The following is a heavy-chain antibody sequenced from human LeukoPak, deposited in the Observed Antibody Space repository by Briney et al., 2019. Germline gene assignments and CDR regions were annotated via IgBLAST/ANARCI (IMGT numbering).Heavy chain of an antibody. J-gene: IGHJ5*02. Sequence: SETLSLTCTVSGGSISSYYWSWIRQPPGKGLEWIGYIYYSGSTNYNPSLKSQVTISVDTSKNQFSLKLSSVTAADTAVYYCAREDGRRGYSGFFDPWGQGTLVTVSS. CDR3: AREDGRRGYSGFFDP. D-gene: IGHD5-12*01. CDR2: IYYSGST. V-gene: IGHV4-59*01. CDR1: GGSISSYY.